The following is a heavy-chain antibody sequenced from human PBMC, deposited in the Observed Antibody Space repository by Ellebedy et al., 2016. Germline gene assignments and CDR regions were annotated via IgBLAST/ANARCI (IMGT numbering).Heavy chain of an antibody. CDR3: ARGGGGYCSSTSCLYYYYGMDV. D-gene: IGHD2-2*03. CDR2: MNPNSGNT. CDR1: GYTFTSYD. Sequence: ASVKVSXXASGYTFTSYDINWVRQATGQGLEWMGWMNPNSGNTGYAQKFQGRVTMTRNTSISTAYMELSSLRSEDTAVYYCARGGGGYCSSTSCLYYYYGMDVWGQGTTVTVSS. J-gene: IGHJ6*02. V-gene: IGHV1-8*01.